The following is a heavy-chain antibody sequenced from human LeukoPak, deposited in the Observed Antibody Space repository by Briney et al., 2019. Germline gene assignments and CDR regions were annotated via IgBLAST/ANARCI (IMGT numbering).Heavy chain of an antibody. CDR2: IWYDGSNI. D-gene: IGHD6-6*01. Sequence: GRSLRLSCAASAFTFSSYAMHWVRQATGKALEWVAVIWYDGSNIYYADSVKGRFTISRDNSKNTLYLQMNSLRAEDTAVYYCARAGGSNSLYGMDVWGQGTTVTVSS. CDR3: ARAGGSNSLYGMDV. CDR1: AFTFSSYA. V-gene: IGHV3-33*01. J-gene: IGHJ6*02.